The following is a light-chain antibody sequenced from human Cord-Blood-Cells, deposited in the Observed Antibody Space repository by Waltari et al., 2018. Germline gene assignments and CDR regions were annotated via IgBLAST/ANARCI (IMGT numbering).Light chain of an antibody. Sequence: DIVMTQSPDSLVVSLGERSTIHCKSHQSVLYSSNNKNYLAWYQQKPGRPPKLLIYWASTRESVVPDRFSGSGYGTDFTLTISSLQAEDVAVYYCQQYYSTPQTFGQGTKVEIK. J-gene: IGKJ1*01. CDR3: QQYYSTPQT. CDR1: QSVLYSSNNKNY. V-gene: IGKV4-1*01. CDR2: WAS.